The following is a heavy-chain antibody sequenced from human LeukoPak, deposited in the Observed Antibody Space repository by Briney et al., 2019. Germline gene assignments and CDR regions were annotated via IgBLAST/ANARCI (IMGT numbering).Heavy chain of an antibody. CDR1: GGTFSSYA. Sequence: GASVKVSCKASGGTFSSYAISWVRQAPGQGLEWMGGIIPIFGTANYAQKFQGRVTITADESTSTAYMELSSLRSEDTAVYYCARDLSQGYNWFDPWGQGTLVTVSS. CDR3: ARDLSQGYNWFDP. CDR2: IIPIFGTA. J-gene: IGHJ5*02. V-gene: IGHV1-69*13.